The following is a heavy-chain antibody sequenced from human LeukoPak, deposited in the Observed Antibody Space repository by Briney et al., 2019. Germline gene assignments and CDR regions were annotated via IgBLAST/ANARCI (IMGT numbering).Heavy chain of an antibody. J-gene: IGHJ3*02. Sequence: GGSLRLSCAASGFTFSSYNMNWVRQAPGKGLEWVSSISSSSSYIYYADSVKGRFTISRDNAKNSLYLQMNSLRAEDTAVYYCARVRYYDSRGLPDAFDIWGQGTMVTVSS. CDR2: ISSSSSYI. D-gene: IGHD3-22*01. CDR3: ARVRYYDSRGLPDAFDI. V-gene: IGHV3-21*01. CDR1: GFTFSSYN.